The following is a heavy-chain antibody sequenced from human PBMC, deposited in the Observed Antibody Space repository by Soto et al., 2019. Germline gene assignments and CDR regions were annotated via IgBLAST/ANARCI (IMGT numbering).Heavy chain of an antibody. V-gene: IGHV3-74*01. J-gene: IGHJ4*02. CDR1: GFSFSNYW. CDR2: TNEDGSRT. Sequence: EVQLVESGGGLVQSGGSLRLSCAASGFSFSNYWMHWVRQAPGKGQVWVSRTNEDGSRTDYADSVQGRFTISRDNANNALYLHMNSLRAEDTAIYYCSTDLSGQYDYWGQGVLVTVSS. CDR3: STDLSGQYDY. D-gene: IGHD3-16*02.